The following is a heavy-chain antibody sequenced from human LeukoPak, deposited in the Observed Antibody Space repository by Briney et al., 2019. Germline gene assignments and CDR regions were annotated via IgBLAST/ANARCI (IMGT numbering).Heavy chain of an antibody. J-gene: IGHJ6*02. Sequence: GGSLRLSCAASGFTFSSYAMHWVRQAPGKGLEYVSAISSNGGSTCYANSVKGRFTISRDNSKNTLYLQMGSLRVEDMAVYYCARGGIVVVPAAPRYGMDVWGQGTTVTVSS. V-gene: IGHV3-64*01. D-gene: IGHD2-2*01. CDR3: ARGGIVVVPAAPRYGMDV. CDR1: GFTFSSYA. CDR2: ISSNGGST.